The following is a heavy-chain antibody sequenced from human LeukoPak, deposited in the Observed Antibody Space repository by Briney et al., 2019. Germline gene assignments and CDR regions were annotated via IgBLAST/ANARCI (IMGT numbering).Heavy chain of an antibody. J-gene: IGHJ6*02. CDR2: IKQDGSEK. D-gene: IGHD4-17*01. CDR1: GFTFSSYW. CDR3: AKDDYGDSPYGMDV. V-gene: IGHV3-7*03. Sequence: PGGSLRLSCAASGFTFSSYWMSWVRQAPGKGLEWVANIKQDGSEKYYVDSVKGRFTISRDNAKNSLYLQMNSLRAEDTAVYYCAKDDYGDSPYGMDVWGQGTTVTVSS.